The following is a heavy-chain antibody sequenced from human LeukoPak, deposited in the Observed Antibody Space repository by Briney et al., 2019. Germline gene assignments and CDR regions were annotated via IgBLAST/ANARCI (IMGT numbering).Heavy chain of an antibody. V-gene: IGHV1-2*02. CDR1: LYTLTGYY. J-gene: IGHJ6*03. CDR3: ARGVRSGYNYYYYMDV. Sequence: ASVKVSCKASLYTLTGYYLHWVRQAPGQGLEWMGWIDPNSGGTNYAQKFQGRVTMNRDTNISTAYMELSSLRSDDTAEYYCARGVRSGYNYYYYMDVWGKGTTVTVSS. D-gene: IGHD3-3*01. CDR2: IDPNSGGT.